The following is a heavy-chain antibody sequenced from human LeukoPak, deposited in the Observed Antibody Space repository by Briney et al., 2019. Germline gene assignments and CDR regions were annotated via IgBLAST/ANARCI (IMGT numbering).Heavy chain of an antibody. CDR3: ASHGMRWRPFDY. D-gene: IGHD2-21*02. Sequence: SETLSLTCTVSGGSISSSSYYWGWIRQPPGKGLGWIGSIYYSGSTYYNPSLKSRVTISVDTSKNQFSLKLSSVTAADTAVYYCASHGMRWRPFDYWGQGTLVTVSS. CDR2: IYYSGST. V-gene: IGHV4-39*01. J-gene: IGHJ4*02. CDR1: GGSISSSSYY.